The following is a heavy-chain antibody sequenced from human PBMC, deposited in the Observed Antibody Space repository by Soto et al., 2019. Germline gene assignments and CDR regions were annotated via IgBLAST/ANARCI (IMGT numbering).Heavy chain of an antibody. CDR2: ISSGGTTT. D-gene: IGHD3-22*01. Sequence: GGSLRLSCAASGFTFGSHWMHWVRQAPGKGLVYVSRISSGGTTTNYAESVKGRFTISRDNARNTLYLQMNSLRVEDTAVYYCARFGTSYDTSGFLYWGQGNPVTVSS. V-gene: IGHV3-74*01. CDR3: ARFGTSYDTSGFLY. CDR1: GFTFGSHW. J-gene: IGHJ4*02.